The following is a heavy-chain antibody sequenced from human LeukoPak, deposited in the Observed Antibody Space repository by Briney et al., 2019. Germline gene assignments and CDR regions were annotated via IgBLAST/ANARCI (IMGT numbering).Heavy chain of an antibody. CDR3: VLAVARGFDY. Sequence: SQTLSLTCTVSGGSISSGSYYWSWIRQPAGKGLEWIGRIYTSGSTNYNPSLKSRVTISVDTSKNQFSLKLSSVTAADTAVYYCVLAVARGFDYWGQGTLVTVSS. CDR1: GGSISSGSYY. CDR2: IYTSGST. D-gene: IGHD6-19*01. J-gene: IGHJ4*02. V-gene: IGHV4-61*02.